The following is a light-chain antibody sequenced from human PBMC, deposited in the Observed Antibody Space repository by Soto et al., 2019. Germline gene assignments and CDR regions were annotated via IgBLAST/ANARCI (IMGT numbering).Light chain of an antibody. V-gene: IGLV2-23*02. J-gene: IGLJ1*01. CDR1: SSDDGSYYP. Sequence: QSALTQPASMSGSPGQSITISCTGTSSDDGSYYPVSWFQQHPGKAPKLIIYEVSKRPSGVSDRFSGSKSGNTASLTISGLQAEDEAEYYCCSYAGDTTFFVFGTGTKLTVL. CDR2: EVS. CDR3: CSYAGDTTFFV.